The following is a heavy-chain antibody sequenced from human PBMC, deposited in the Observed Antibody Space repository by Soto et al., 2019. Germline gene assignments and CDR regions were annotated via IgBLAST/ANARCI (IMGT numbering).Heavy chain of an antibody. CDR1: GGSISSGGYY. D-gene: IGHD3-22*01. V-gene: IGHV4-31*03. CDR3: ARDPGRGYYVY. J-gene: IGHJ4*02. Sequence: TLSLTCTVAGGSISSGGYYWSWIRQHPGKGLEWIGYIYYSGSTYYNPSLKSRVTISVDTSKNQFSLKLSSVTAADTAVYYCARDPGRGYYVYWGQGTLVTVSS. CDR2: IYYSGST.